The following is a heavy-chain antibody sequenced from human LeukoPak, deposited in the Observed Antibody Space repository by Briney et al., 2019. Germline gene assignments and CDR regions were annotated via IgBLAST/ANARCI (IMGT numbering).Heavy chain of an antibody. Sequence: PGGSLRLSCAASGFTFSSYAMSWVRQAPGKGLEWVSAISGSGGSTYYADSVKGRFTISRDNSKNTLYLQMNSLRAEDTAVYYCAKSDVILDSSSGYNFDYWGQGTLVTVSS. J-gene: IGHJ4*02. CDR3: AKSDVILDSSSGYNFDY. D-gene: IGHD6-6*01. CDR1: GFTFSSYA. CDR2: ISGSGGST. V-gene: IGHV3-23*01.